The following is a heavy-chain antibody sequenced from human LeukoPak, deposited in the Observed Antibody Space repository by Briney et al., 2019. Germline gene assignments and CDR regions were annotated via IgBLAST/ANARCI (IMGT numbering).Heavy chain of an antibody. CDR3: ARVGGYDGGDFVY. J-gene: IGHJ4*02. Sequence: SETLSLTCTVSGGSISSYYWSWIRQPPGKGLEWIGYIYYSGSTNYNPSLKSRVTISVDTSKNQFSLKLSSVTAADTAVYYCARVGGYDGGDFVYWGQGTLVTVSS. CDR2: IYYSGST. V-gene: IGHV4-59*01. D-gene: IGHD5-12*01. CDR1: GGSISSYY.